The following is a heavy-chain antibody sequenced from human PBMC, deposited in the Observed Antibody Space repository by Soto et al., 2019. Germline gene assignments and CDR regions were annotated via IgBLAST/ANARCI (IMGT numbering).Heavy chain of an antibody. D-gene: IGHD2-8*02. J-gene: IGHJ4*02. CDR2: IYYSGST. V-gene: IGHV4-30-4*02. CDR3: ARDKITGLFDY. CDR1: GGSISSGDYY. Sequence: SETLSLTCTVSGGSISSGDYYWSWIRQPPGKGLEWIGYIYYSGSTYYNPSLKSRVTISVDTSKNQFSLKLSSVTAADTVVYYCARDKITGLFDYWGQGTLVTVSS.